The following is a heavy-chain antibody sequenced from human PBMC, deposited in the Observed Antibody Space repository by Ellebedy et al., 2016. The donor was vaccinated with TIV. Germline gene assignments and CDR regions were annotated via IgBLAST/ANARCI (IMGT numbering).Heavy chain of an antibody. D-gene: IGHD2-21*01. CDR3: ARASLVGYYGMDV. V-gene: IGHV4-59*01. Sequence: MPSETLSLSCTVSGGSISSYYWSWIRQPPGKGLEWIGYIYYSGSTNYNPSLKSRVTISVDTSKNQFSLKLSSVTAADTAVYYRARASLVGYYGMDVWGQGTTVTVSS. CDR2: IYYSGST. CDR1: GGSISSYY. J-gene: IGHJ6*02.